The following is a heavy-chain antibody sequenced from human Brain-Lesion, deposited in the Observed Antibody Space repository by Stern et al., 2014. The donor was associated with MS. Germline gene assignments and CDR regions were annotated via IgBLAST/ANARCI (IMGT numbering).Heavy chain of an antibody. CDR2: LNYGRST. J-gene: IGHJ5*02. CDR1: GYSITSAAFS. V-gene: IGHV4-30-2*01. CDR3: ARGRSRVHPPLDL. Sequence: QLQLQESGSGLVKPSPTLSLTCRVSGYSITSAAFSWTWIRPAPGQGLMXIGYLNYGRSTLSNPSLRRLVNITVDSSKTTFTLRMNLVSAADTAVYYGARGRSRVHPPLDLWGQGTLVTVSS. D-gene: IGHD2-2*01.